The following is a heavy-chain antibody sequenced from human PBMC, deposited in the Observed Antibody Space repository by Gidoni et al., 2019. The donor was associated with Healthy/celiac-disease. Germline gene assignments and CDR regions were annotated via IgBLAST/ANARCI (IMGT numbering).Heavy chain of an antibody. CDR3: ASLEPGIVGAIGVMDAFDI. D-gene: IGHD1-26*01. J-gene: IGHJ3*02. Sequence: EVQLVESGGGLVQPGGSLRLSCAASGCTFSSYCMHWVRQAPGKGLEWVSYISSSSSTIYYADSVKGRFTISRDNAKNSLYLQMNSLRAEDTAVYYCASLEPGIVGAIGVMDAFDIWGQGTMVTVSS. V-gene: IGHV3-48*01. CDR1: GCTFSSYC. CDR2: ISSSSSTI.